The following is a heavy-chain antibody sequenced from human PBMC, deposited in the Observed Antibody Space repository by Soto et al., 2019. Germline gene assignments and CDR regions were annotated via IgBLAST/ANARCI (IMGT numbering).Heavy chain of an antibody. CDR2: IFPGDSDS. D-gene: IGHD4-17*01. J-gene: IGHJ4*02. V-gene: IGHV5-51*01. CDR1: GYSFNNYW. CDR3: ATQIGLHGVSRYFDS. Sequence: PGESLKISCKGSGYSFNNYWIGWVRQMPGKGLEWMGIIFPGDSDSVYSPSFQGQVTISVDKSISTAYLQWSGLKASDTAMYYCATQIGLHGVSRYFDSWGQGTLVTVSS.